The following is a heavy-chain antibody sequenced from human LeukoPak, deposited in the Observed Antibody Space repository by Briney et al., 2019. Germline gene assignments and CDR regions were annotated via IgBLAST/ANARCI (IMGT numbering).Heavy chain of an antibody. CDR1: GFTFSSYN. J-gene: IGHJ4*02. CDR2: ISSSSSYI. V-gene: IGHV3-21*01. CDR3: AARRLTVTTEIDY. D-gene: IGHD4-17*01. Sequence: GGSLRLSCAASGFTFSSYNMNWVRQAPGKGLEWVSSISSSSSYIYYADSVKGRFTISRDNSKNTLYLQMNSLRPEDTAVYYCAARRLTVTTEIDYWGQGTLVTVSS.